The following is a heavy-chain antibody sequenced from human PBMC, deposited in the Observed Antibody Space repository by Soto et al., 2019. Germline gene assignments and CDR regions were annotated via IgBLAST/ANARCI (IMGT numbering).Heavy chain of an antibody. V-gene: IGHV3-33*01. CDR1: GFTFSSYG. D-gene: IGHD5-12*01. Sequence: QVQLVESGGGVVQPGRSLRLSCAASGFTFSSYGMHWVRQAPGKGLEWVAVIWYDGSNKYYADSVKGRFTISRDNSKNTLYLQMNSLRAEDTAVYYCARGYSGYHDAFDIWGQGTMVTVSS. J-gene: IGHJ3*02. CDR2: IWYDGSNK. CDR3: ARGYSGYHDAFDI.